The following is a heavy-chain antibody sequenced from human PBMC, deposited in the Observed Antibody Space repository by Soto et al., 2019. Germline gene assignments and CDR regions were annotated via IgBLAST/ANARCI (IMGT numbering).Heavy chain of an antibody. Sequence: QVTLKESGPVLVKPTETLTVRCTVPGLSITDSEMGVSWIRQPPGQPLEWLAHIDSIGEQSYRTFLKSRLSIATDTSRSQIVLTMTNMAPADTATYYCARRHLAVAVSPWFDPWGQGVPVTVSS. D-gene: IGHD6-19*01. J-gene: IGHJ5*02. CDR1: GLSITDSEMG. V-gene: IGHV2-26*01. CDR2: IDSIGEQ. CDR3: ARRHLAVAVSPWFDP.